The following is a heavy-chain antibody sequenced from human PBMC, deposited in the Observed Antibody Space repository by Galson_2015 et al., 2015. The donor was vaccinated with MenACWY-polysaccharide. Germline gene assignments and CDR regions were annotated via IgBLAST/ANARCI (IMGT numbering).Heavy chain of an antibody. D-gene: IGHD2-2*02. J-gene: IGHJ5*02. Sequence: SVKVSCKASGGTFSSYAISWVRQAPGQGLEWMGGIIPIFGTANYAQKFQGRVTITADESTSTAYMELSSLRSEDTAVYYCARGELRCSGTSCYTTWFDPWGQGTLVTVSS. CDR1: GGTFSSYA. V-gene: IGHV1-69*13. CDR3: ARGELRCSGTSCYTTWFDP. CDR2: IIPIFGTA.